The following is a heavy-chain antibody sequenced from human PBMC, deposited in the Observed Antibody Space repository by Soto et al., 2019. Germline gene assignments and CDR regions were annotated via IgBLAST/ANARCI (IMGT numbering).Heavy chain of an antibody. V-gene: IGHV3-30*04. Sequence: PGGSLRLSCAASRFTFSYYAMHWIRQAPGKGLEWMAVILSDGSKQYYAESVKVRFTISRDNSKSTLYLQMNSLRVEDTAVYYCVRTIVVAGPEAFDMWGQGTMVTVSS. CDR2: ILSDGSKQ. J-gene: IGHJ3*02. CDR3: VRTIVVAGPEAFDM. CDR1: RFTFSYYA. D-gene: IGHD6-19*01.